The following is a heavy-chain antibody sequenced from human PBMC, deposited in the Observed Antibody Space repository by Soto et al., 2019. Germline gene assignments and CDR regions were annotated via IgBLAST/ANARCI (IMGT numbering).Heavy chain of an antibody. CDR3: AKALGSYYNYYYYMDV. V-gene: IGHV3-23*01. Sequence: GGSLRLSCAASGFTFSSYAMSWVRQAPGKGLEWVSAISGSGGSTYYADSVKGRFTISRDNSKNTLYLQMNSLRAEDTAVYYSAKALGSYYNYYYYMDVWGKGTTVTVSS. CDR2: ISGSGGST. CDR1: GFTFSSYA. J-gene: IGHJ6*03. D-gene: IGHD3-10*01.